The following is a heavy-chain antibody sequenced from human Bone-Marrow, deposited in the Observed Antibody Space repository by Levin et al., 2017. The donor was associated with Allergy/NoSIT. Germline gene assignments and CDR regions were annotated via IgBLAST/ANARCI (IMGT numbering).Heavy chain of an antibody. CDR2: IYYTGSA. CDR1: GFPISTVYY. V-gene: IGHV4-38-2*01. CDR3: ARKRYSSPWAMDV. D-gene: IGHD3-22*01. Sequence: SETLSLTCAVSGFPISTVYYWGWIQQPPGKGLEWLGAIYYTGSAYYNPSLKSRLTLSVDTSKNQFSLTLTSVTAADTAVYFCARKRYSSPWAMDVWGQGAMVTVSS. J-gene: IGHJ6*02.